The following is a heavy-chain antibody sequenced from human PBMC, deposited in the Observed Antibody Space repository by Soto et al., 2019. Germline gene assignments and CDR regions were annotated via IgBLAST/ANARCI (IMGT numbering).Heavy chain of an antibody. D-gene: IGHD5-12*01. V-gene: IGHV2-5*02. CDR1: GFSLSTSGAG. Sequence: QITLKESGPTLVKPTQTLTLTCTLSGFSLSTSGAGVGWIRHPPGKALEWLALIYWDEDKRYSPSLKSRVTITKDTSKNQVVLTMTNMDPVDTATYYCAHKGDGYRGFKYWGQGTLVTVSS. CDR2: IYWDEDK. J-gene: IGHJ4*02. CDR3: AHKGDGYRGFKY.